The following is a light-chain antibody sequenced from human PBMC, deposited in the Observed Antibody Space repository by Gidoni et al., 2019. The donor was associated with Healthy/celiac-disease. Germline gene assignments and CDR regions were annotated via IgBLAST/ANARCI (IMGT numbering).Light chain of an antibody. CDR1: SLRSYY. Sequence: VSLGQTVRITCQGDSLRSYYASWYQQKPGQAPVLVIYGKNNRPSGIPDRFSGSSSGNTASLTITGAQAEDEADYYCNSRDSSGNHLVFGGGTKLTV. J-gene: IGLJ2*01. CDR2: GKN. CDR3: NSRDSSGNHLV. V-gene: IGLV3-19*01.